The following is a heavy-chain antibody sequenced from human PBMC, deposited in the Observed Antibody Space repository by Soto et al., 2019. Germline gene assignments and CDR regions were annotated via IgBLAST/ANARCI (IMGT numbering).Heavy chain of an antibody. J-gene: IGHJ4*02. CDR2: ISGSGGST. D-gene: IGHD2-2*02. CDR3: AKPDLLYCSSTSCYTG. V-gene: IGHV3-23*01. CDR1: GFTFSSYA. Sequence: EVQLLESGGGLVQPGGSLRLSRAASGFTFSSYAMSWVRQAPGKGLEWVSAISGSGGSTYYADSVKGRFTISRDNSKNTLYLQMNSLRAEDTAVYYCAKPDLLYCSSTSCYTGWGQGTLVTVSS.